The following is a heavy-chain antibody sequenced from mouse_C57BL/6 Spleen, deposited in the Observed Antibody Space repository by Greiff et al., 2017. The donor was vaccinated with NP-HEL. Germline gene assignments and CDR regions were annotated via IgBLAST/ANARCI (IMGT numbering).Heavy chain of an antibody. J-gene: IGHJ4*01. Sequence: QVQLQQSGAELVRPGTSVKVSCKASGYAFTNYLIEWVKQRPGQGLEWIGVINPGSGGTNYNEKFKGKATLTADKSSSTAYMQLSSLTSEDSAVYCCARSLLLRYYAMDYWGQGTSVTVSS. CDR3: ARSLLLRYYAMDY. CDR1: GYAFTNYL. V-gene: IGHV1-54*01. CDR2: INPGSGGT. D-gene: IGHD1-1*01.